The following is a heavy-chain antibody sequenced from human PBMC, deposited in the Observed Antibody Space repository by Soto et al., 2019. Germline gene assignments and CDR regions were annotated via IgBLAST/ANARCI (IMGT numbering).Heavy chain of an antibody. V-gene: IGHV3-48*03. D-gene: IGHD5-18*01. Sequence: LILSCAVSGFTFSRYWMNWFRQAPGKGLEWVSYISSSGSTIYYADSVKGRFTISRDNAKNSLYLQMNSLRAEDTAVYYCASDVDKAASAFDIWGQGTMVTVSS. J-gene: IGHJ3*02. CDR3: ASDVDKAASAFDI. CDR1: GFTFSRYW. CDR2: ISSSGSTI.